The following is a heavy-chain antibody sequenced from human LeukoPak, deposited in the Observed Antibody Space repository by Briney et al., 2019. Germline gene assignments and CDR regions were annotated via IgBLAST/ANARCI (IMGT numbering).Heavy chain of an antibody. CDR2: FDPEDGET. CDR1: GYTHTELS. J-gene: IGHJ6*04. Sequence: ASGKASCKVSGYTHTELSMQWGRQAPGKGLEWMRGFDPEDGETIYAQKFQGRVTMTEDTSTDTAYMELSSLRSEDTAVYYCATGYMNYYYGMDVWGKGTTVTVSS. V-gene: IGHV1-24*01. CDR3: ATGYMNYYYGMDV. D-gene: IGHD1-1*01.